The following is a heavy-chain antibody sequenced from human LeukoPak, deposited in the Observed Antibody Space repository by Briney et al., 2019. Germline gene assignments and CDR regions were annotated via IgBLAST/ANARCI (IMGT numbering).Heavy chain of an antibody. J-gene: IGHJ4*02. V-gene: IGHV3-74*01. CDR3: ARVGREYSSSSPPDY. D-gene: IGHD6-6*01. Sequence: GGSLRLSCVVSGFTFSTYWMHWVRQGPGKGLVWVSRIDSGGSNTLYADSVRGRFTISRDNAKNTLYLQMNSLRVEDTAMYYCARVGREYSSSSPPDYWGQGTLVTVSS. CDR1: GFTFSTYW. CDR2: IDSGGSNT.